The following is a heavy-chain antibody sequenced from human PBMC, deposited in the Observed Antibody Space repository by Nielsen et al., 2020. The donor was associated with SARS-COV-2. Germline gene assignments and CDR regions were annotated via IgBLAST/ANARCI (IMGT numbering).Heavy chain of an antibody. D-gene: IGHD6-19*01. CDR1: GFTFSSYG. Sequence: GGSLRLSCAASGFTFSSYGMHWVRQAPGKGLEWVAVISYDGSNKYYADSVKGRFTISRDNSKNSLYLQMNSLRAEDTAVYYCSKDFRSGSGCYYWGQGTLVTVSS. CDR3: SKDFRSGSGCYY. CDR2: ISYDGSNK. J-gene: IGHJ4*02. V-gene: IGHV3-30*18.